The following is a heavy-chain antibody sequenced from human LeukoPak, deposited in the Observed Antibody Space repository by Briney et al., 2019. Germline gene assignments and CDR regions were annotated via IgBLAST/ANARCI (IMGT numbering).Heavy chain of an antibody. CDR1: GGSISSSSYY. D-gene: IGHD6-19*01. CDR3: ARHGSSGMDV. J-gene: IGHJ6*03. Sequence: SETLSLTCTVSGGSISSSSYYWGWIRQPPGKGLEWIGSIYYSGSTYYNPSLKSRVTISVDTSKNQFSLKLSSVTAADTAVYYCARHGSSGMDVWGKGTTVTISS. CDR2: IYYSGST. V-gene: IGHV4-39*01.